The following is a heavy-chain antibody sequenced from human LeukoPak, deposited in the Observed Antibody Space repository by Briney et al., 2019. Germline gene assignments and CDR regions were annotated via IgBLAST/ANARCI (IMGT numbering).Heavy chain of an antibody. J-gene: IGHJ5*02. D-gene: IGHD2-15*01. Sequence: GGSLRLSCAASGFTFKLYWMHWVRQVPGKRPVWVSRINDDGSDTIYADSVRGRFTISRDDAKNTVYLQMNDLRAEDTAVYHCVRGGPSTWSWGQGTLVTVSS. CDR3: VRGGPSTWS. CDR2: INDDGSDT. V-gene: IGHV3-74*01. CDR1: GFTFKLYW.